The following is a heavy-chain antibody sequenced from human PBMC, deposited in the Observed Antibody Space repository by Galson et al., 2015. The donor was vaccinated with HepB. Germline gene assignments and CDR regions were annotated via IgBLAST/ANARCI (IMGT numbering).Heavy chain of an antibody. Sequence: SLRLSCAASGFTFSSYGMHWVRQAPGKGLEWVAVISYDGSNKYYADSVKGRFTISRDNSKNTLYLQMNSLRAEDTAVYYCAKDSFRIRGRYGMDVWGQGTTVTVSS. CDR3: AKDSFRIRGRYGMDV. V-gene: IGHV3-30*18. D-gene: IGHD2-15*01. CDR2: ISYDGSNK. CDR1: GFTFSSYG. J-gene: IGHJ6*02.